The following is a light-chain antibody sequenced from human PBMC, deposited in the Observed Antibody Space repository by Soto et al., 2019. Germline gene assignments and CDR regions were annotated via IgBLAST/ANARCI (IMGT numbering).Light chain of an antibody. V-gene: IGKV3-15*01. CDR2: GAS. J-gene: IGKJ4*01. CDR1: QSVSSN. CDR3: QQYNNWPLT. Sequence: EIVMTQSPATLPVCPGERATLSFRASQSVSSNLAWYQQKPGQAPRFLIYGASTRATAIPGRFSGSGSGTEFTLTISSLQSEDSAVYYCQQYNNWPLTFGGGTKVDIK.